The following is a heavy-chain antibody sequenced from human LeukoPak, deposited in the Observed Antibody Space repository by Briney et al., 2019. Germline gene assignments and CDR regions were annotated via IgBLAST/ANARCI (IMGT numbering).Heavy chain of an antibody. CDR1: GYSFSSYG. D-gene: IGHD5-24*01. CDR2: ISARNGNR. Sequence: ASVKLSCKPSGYSFSSYGFRWVRQAPGQGLEWMAWISARNGNRNFAQKFQDRVLLTTDTSTNTAYMELRSLKSDDTAVYYCARDGDGHNYGLIDFWGQGTLVSVSS. J-gene: IGHJ4*02. V-gene: IGHV1-18*01. CDR3: ARDGDGHNYGLIDF.